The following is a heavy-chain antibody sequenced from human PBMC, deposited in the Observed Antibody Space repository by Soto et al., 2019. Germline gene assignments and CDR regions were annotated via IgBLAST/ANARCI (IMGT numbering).Heavy chain of an antibody. Sequence: GGSLRLSCAASGFTFSSYGMHWVRQAPGKGLEWVAVIWYDGSNKYYADSVKGRFTISRDNSKNTLYLQMNSLRAEDTAVYYCARDQLRYFDWLRKPSMRGGAFDIWGQGTMVTVSS. J-gene: IGHJ3*02. D-gene: IGHD3-9*01. CDR2: IWYDGSNK. V-gene: IGHV3-33*01. CDR1: GFTFSSYG. CDR3: ARDQLRYFDWLRKPSMRGGAFDI.